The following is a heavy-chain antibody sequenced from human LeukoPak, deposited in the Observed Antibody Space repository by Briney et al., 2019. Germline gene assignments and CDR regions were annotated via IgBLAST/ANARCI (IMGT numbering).Heavy chain of an antibody. V-gene: IGHV3-21*04. D-gene: IGHD3-22*01. CDR3: AKDHYYDSSNYYYGRPNLFDY. CDR2: ISSSGSYI. J-gene: IGHJ4*02. Sequence: GGSLRLSCAASGFTFSTYTMNWVRQAPGKGLEWVSSISSSGSYIYYADSVKGRFTISRDNAEKSLYLQMNSLRAEDTAVYYCAKDHYYDSSNYYYGRPNLFDYWGRGTLVTVSS. CDR1: GFTFSTYT.